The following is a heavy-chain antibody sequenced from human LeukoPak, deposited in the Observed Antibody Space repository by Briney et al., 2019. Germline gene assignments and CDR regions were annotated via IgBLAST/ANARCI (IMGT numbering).Heavy chain of an antibody. CDR1: GFTFTTYA. CDR3: AKSLPAAAGTGAFDI. J-gene: IGHJ3*02. D-gene: IGHD6-13*01. V-gene: IGHV3-23*01. CDR2: ISDSGGST. Sequence: PGGSLRLSCAASGFTFTTYAMSWVRQAPGKWLEWVSTISDSGGSTYYADSVKGRFTISRDNSKNTLYLQMNSLRAEDTAVYFCAKSLPAAAGTGAFDIWGQGTMVTVSS.